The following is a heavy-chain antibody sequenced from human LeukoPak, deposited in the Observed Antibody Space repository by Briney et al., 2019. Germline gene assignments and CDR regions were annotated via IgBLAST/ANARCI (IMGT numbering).Heavy chain of an antibody. J-gene: IGHJ6*03. CDR2: ISTGSSYI. V-gene: IGHV3-21*01. CDR3: ARDVYYGSGSYYAEYYMDV. Sequence: GGSLRLSCAASGFTFSRFSMNWVRQAPGKGLEWVSSISTGSSYIYYADSVKGRFTISRDNAKNSLFLHMNSLRAEDTAVYYCARDVYYGSGSYYAEYYMDVWGKGTTVTISS. CDR1: GFTFSRFS. D-gene: IGHD3-10*01.